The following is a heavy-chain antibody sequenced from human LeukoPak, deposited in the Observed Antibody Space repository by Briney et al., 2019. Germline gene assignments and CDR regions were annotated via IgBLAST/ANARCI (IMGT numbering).Heavy chain of an antibody. CDR3: ASHTNCRVGATCAFDI. D-gene: IGHD1-26*01. J-gene: IGHJ3*02. V-gene: IGHV1-46*01. CDR2: INPSGGST. CDR1: GYTFTSYY. Sequence: GASVKVSCKASGYTFTSYYMHWVRQAPGQGLEWMGIINPSGGSTSYAQKFQGRVTMTRDTSTSTVYMELSRLRSDDTAVYYCASHTNCRVGATCAFDIWGQGTMVTVSS.